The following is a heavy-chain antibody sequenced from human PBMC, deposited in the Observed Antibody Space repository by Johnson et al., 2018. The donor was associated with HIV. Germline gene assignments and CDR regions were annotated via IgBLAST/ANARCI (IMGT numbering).Heavy chain of an antibody. D-gene: IGHD6-13*01. V-gene: IGHV3-11*01. CDR2: IRGSGGST. CDR1: GFTFSDNY. Sequence: QEHLVESGGGLVKPGGSLRLSCAVSGFTFSDNYMTWIRQAPGKGLEWVSYIRGSGGSTYYADSVKGRFTISRDNSKNTLYLQMNSLRAEDTAMYQCAKDSGAAGRGEAFDIWGQGTMVTVSS. J-gene: IGHJ3*02. CDR3: AKDSGAAGRGEAFDI.